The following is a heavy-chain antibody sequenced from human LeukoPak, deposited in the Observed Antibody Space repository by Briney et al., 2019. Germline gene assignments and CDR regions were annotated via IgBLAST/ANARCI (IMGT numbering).Heavy chain of an antibody. CDR1: GASINSSPYY. J-gene: IGHJ4*02. CDR3: ARGSRRHCSSTSCYRADYYFDY. Sequence: SETLSLTCTVSGASINSSPYYWDWIRQPPGRWLEWIGSVSYSGTTYYNPSLKSRVTISVDTSKNQFSLKLSSVTAADTAVYYCARGSRRHCSSTSCYRADYYFDYWGQGTLVTVSS. V-gene: IGHV4-39*07. CDR2: VSYSGTT. D-gene: IGHD2-2*02.